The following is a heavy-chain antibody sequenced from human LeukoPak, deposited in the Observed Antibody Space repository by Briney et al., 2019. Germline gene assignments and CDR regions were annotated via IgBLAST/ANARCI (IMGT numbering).Heavy chain of an antibody. CDR2: INSDGSST. J-gene: IGHJ3*02. CDR3: ARRVASANDAFDI. V-gene: IGHV3-74*01. Sequence: GGSLRLSCAASGFTFSSYWMHWVREAPGEGLVWVSCINSDGSSTSYADSVKGRLTISRDNAKNPLYLQMNSLSPDDTAVYYCARRVASANDAFDIWGQGTMVTVSS. D-gene: IGHD6-13*01. CDR1: GFTFSSYW.